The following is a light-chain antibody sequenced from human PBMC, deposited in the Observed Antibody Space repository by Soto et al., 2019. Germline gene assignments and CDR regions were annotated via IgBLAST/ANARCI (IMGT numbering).Light chain of an antibody. V-gene: IGKV3-20*01. J-gene: IGKJ1*01. CDR3: QPYGSAPRT. CDR1: QSVSSDS. CDR2: DSS. Sequence: EIVLTQSPGTLSLSPGERAILSCRASQSVSSDSLAWYRHKPGQAPRLLVYDSSSRATGIPDRFSGSGSGTDFTLTISRLEPEDFAVYYCQPYGSAPRTFGQGTKVEIK.